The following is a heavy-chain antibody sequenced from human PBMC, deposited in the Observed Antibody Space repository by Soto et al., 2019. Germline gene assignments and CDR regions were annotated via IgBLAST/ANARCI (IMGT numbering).Heavy chain of an antibody. Sequence: GGSLRLSCAASGFTFSSYAMNWVRQAPGKGLEWISVISNSGHSAYYADSVKGRFTISRDNSKNTLYLQISSLKTEDTAVYYCTTVTTVDYYFDYWGQGTLVTVSS. CDR1: GFTFSSYA. CDR2: ISNSGHSA. V-gene: IGHV3-23*01. J-gene: IGHJ4*02. CDR3: TTVTTVDYYFDY. D-gene: IGHD4-17*01.